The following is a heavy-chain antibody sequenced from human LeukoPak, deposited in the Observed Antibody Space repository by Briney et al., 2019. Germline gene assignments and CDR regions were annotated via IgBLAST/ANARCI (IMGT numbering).Heavy chain of an antibody. CDR1: GDSISSFY. CDR2: IYTSGST. CDR3: ARTHSSGWYRDY. D-gene: IGHD6-19*01. V-gene: IGHV4-4*07. Sequence: SETLSLTCTVSGDSISSFYWSWIRQPAGKGLEWIGRIYTSGSTNYNPSLKSRVTMSVDTSKNQFSLKLSSVTAADTAVYYCARTHSSGWYRDYWGQGTLVTVSS. J-gene: IGHJ4*02.